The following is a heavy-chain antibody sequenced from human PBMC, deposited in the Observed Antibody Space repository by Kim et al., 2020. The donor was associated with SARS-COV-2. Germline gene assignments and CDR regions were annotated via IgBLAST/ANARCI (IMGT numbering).Heavy chain of an antibody. Sequence: GGSLRLSCAASGFTFSSYAMSWVRQAPGKGLEWVSAISGSGGSTYYADSVKGRFTISRDNSKNTLYLQMNSLRAEDTAVYYCAKAGYVIPHYYYGSAFYYYGMDVWGQGTTVTVSS. V-gene: IGHV3-23*01. J-gene: IGHJ6*02. CDR3: AKAGYVIPHYYYGSAFYYYGMDV. CDR1: GFTFSSYA. D-gene: IGHD3-10*01. CDR2: ISGSGGST.